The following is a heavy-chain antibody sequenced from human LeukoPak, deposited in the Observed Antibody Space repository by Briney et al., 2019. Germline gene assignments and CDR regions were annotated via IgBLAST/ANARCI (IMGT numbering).Heavy chain of an antibody. CDR2: IYPGDSDA. J-gene: IGHJ4*02. D-gene: IGHD1-26*01. CDR3: ARRSGTYGSNDY. CDR1: GYSFTTNW. Sequence: GESLKISCKGSGYSFTTNWIAWVRQMPGKGLEWMGIIYPGDSDARYSPSFQGQVTISADKSISTAYLQWSSLKASDTAMYYCARRSGTYGSNDYSSQGTLVTVSS. V-gene: IGHV5-51*01.